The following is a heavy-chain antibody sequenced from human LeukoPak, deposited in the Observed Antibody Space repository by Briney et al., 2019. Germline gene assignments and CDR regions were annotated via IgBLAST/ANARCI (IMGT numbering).Heavy chain of an antibody. D-gene: IGHD6-13*01. CDR2: INHSGST. J-gene: IGHJ3*02. CDR3: ARGPVTRYSSSWYRSDAFDI. CDR1: GGSFSGYY. Sequence: SETLSLTCAVYGGSFSGYYWSWIRQPPGKGLEWIGEINHSGSTNYNPSLKSRVTISVDTSKNQFSLKLSSETAADTAVYYCARGPVTRYSSSWYRSDAFDIWGQGTMVTVSS. V-gene: IGHV4-34*01.